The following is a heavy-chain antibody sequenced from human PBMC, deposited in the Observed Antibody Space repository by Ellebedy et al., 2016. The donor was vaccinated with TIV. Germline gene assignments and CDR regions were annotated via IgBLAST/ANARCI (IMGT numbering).Heavy chain of an antibody. CDR1: GGSISSGGYY. J-gene: IGHJ3*02. D-gene: IGHD4-17*01. CDR3: ARDFHDYGIDPFDI. Sequence: SETLSLTCTVSGGSISSGGYYWGWIRQRPGQGLEWIGHVYFSGKTFYNPSLQSRIIISVDTTKNQFSLRPSSVTAADTAMYYCARDFHDYGIDPFDIWGQGTLVTVSS. V-gene: IGHV4-31*03. CDR2: VYFSGKT.